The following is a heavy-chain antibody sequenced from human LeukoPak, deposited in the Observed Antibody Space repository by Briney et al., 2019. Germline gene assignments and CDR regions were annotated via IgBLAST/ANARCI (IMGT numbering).Heavy chain of an antibody. CDR2: INPNSGDT. V-gene: IGHV1-2*02. D-gene: IGHD2-2*01. CDR1: GHTFTGYY. Sequence: GASVKVSCKASGHTFTGYYMHWVRQAPGQGLEWMGWINPNSGDTNYAQKFQGRVTMTRDTSISTAYMEVSRLRSDDTAVFYCARGRSSSSYDAFDIWGQATMVTVSS. J-gene: IGHJ3*02. CDR3: ARGRSSSSYDAFDI.